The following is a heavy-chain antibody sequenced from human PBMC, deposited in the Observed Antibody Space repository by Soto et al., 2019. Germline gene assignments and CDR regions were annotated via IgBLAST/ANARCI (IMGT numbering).Heavy chain of an antibody. V-gene: IGHV4-30-4*01. J-gene: IGHJ5*02. D-gene: IGHD2-21*02. CDR1: GGSISSGDYY. Sequence: QVQLQESGPGLVKPSQTLSLTCTVSGGSISSGDYYWSWIRQPPGKGLEWIGYIYYSGSTYYNPSLKGLVTISVDTSKNQFSLKLSSVTAADTAVYYCASAMVVTQNWFDPWGQGTLVTVSS. CDR2: IYYSGST. CDR3: ASAMVVTQNWFDP.